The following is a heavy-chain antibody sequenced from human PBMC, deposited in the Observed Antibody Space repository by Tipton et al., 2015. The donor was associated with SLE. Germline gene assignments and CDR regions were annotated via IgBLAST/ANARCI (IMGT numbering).Heavy chain of an antibody. CDR1: GDSVSNNNGA. CDR2: TYYRSKWYN. Sequence: PGLVKPSQTLSLTCVISGDSVSNNNGAWSWIRQSPSRGLEWLGRTYYRSKWYNDYAGFVKSRITINPDTSKNQFSLQLNSVTPEDTAVYYCARDPPDFYSAFDIWGLGTMVTVSS. J-gene: IGHJ3*02. V-gene: IGHV6-1*01. CDR3: ARDPPDFYSAFDI. D-gene: IGHD3/OR15-3a*01.